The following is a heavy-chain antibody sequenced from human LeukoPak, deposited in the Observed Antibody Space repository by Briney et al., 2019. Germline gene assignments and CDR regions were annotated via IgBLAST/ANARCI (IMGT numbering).Heavy chain of an antibody. CDR2: INHSGST. D-gene: IGHD2-2*01. J-gene: IGHJ4*02. V-gene: IGHV4-34*01. Sequence: SETLSLTCTVSGGSISSYYWNWIRQPPGKGLEWIGEINHSGSTNYNPSLKSRVTISVDTSKNQFSLKLSSVTAADTAVYYCARSPTKRVPEDYWGQGTLVTVSS. CDR1: GGSISSYY. CDR3: ARSPTKRVPEDY.